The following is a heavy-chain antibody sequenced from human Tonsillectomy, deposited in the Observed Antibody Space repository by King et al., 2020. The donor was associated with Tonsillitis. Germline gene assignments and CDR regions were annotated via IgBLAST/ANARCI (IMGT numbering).Heavy chain of an antibody. J-gene: IGHJ3*02. Sequence: VQLVESGGGLVQPGGPLRLSCAASGFPVSSKYLSWVRQAPGKGLEWVSVIYIGGSTNYSDSVKGRFTISRDNSKNTLYLQMNSLRAEDTAVYYCATWYSGSAQGGFAIWGQGTMGTVS. CDR1: GFPVSSKY. CDR2: IYIGGST. CDR3: ATWYSGSAQGGFAI. D-gene: IGHD1-26*01. V-gene: IGHV3-66*01.